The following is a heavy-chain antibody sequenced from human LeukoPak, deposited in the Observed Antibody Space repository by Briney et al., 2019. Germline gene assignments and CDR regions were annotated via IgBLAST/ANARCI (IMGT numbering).Heavy chain of an antibody. D-gene: IGHD2-15*01. CDR1: GYSFTNYW. CDR3: AKQQGRAIDKDYAMDV. V-gene: IGHV5-51*01. Sequence: GESLKISCKASGYSFTNYWIGWVRQMPGKGLEWMGIIYPGDSDTRYSPSFQGQVTISADKSISTAYLQWSSLKASDTAMYYCAKQQGRAIDKDYAMDVWGQGTTVTVSS. J-gene: IGHJ6*02. CDR2: IYPGDSDT.